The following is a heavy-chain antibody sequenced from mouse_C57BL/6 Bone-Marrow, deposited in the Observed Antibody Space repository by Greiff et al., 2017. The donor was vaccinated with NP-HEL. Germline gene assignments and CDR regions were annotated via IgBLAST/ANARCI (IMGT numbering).Heavy chain of an antibody. CDR1: GFTFSDYY. D-gene: IGHD6-1*01. J-gene: IGHJ2*01. CDR2: INYDGSST. V-gene: IGHV5-16*01. Sequence: EVQLVESEGGLVQPGSSMKLSCTASGFTFSDYYMAWVRQVPEKGLEWVANINYDGSSTYYLDSLKSRFIISRDNAKNILYLQMSSLKSEDTATYYCARVPFLYYFDYWGQGTTLTVSS. CDR3: ARVPFLYYFDY.